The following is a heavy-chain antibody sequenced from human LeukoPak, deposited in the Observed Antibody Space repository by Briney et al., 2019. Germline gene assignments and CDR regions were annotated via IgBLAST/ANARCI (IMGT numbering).Heavy chain of an antibody. CDR3: ARVSNIAVAGT. CDR1: GGSFSGYY. CDR2: INHSGST. J-gene: IGHJ5*02. V-gene: IGHV4-34*01. D-gene: IGHD6-19*01. Sequence: SETLSLTCAVYGGSFSGYYWSWIRQPPGKGLEWIGEINHSGSTNYNPSLKSRVTISVDTSKNQFSLKLSSVTAADTAVYYCARVSNIAVAGTWGQGTLVTVSS.